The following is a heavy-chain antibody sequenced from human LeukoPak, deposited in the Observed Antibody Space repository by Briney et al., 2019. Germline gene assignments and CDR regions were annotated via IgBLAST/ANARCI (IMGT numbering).Heavy chain of an antibody. J-gene: IGHJ3*02. V-gene: IGHV4-34*01. D-gene: IGHD3-10*01. CDR2: INDSGRT. Sequence: SETLSLTCAVYSGSFSGFYWSWIRQPPGKGLEWIGEINDSGRTTYNTSLKSRVTISVDTSKNQFSLKLSSVTAADTAVYYCARPSEEFQVNAFDIWGQGTMVTVSS. CDR3: ARPSEEFQVNAFDI. CDR1: SGSFSGFY.